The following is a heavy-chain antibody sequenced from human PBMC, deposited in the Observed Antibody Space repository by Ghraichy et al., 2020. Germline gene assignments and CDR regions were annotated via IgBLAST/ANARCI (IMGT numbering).Heavy chain of an antibody. CDR1: GGSFSGYY. Sequence: ESLNISCAVYGGSFSGYYWSWIRQPPGKGLEWIGEINHSGSTNYNPSLKSRVTISVDTSKNQFSLKLSSVTAADTAVYYCASRRVGLRGWFDPWGQGTLVTVSS. D-gene: IGHD5-12*01. J-gene: IGHJ5*02. V-gene: IGHV4-34*01. CDR2: INHSGST. CDR3: ASRRVGLRGWFDP.